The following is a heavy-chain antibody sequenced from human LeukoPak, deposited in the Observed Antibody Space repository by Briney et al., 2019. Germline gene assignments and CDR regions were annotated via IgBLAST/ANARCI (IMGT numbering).Heavy chain of an antibody. CDR1: GYTFTSYG. Sequence: ASVKVSCKASGYTFTSYGISWVRQAPGQGLEWMGWVNPNSGGTNYAQKFQGRVTMTRDTSISTAYMELSRLRSDDTAVYYCARGLGYCTNGVCYTYGYWGQGTLVTVSS. J-gene: IGHJ4*02. CDR3: ARGLGYCTNGVCYTYGY. V-gene: IGHV1-2*02. CDR2: VNPNSGGT. D-gene: IGHD2-8*01.